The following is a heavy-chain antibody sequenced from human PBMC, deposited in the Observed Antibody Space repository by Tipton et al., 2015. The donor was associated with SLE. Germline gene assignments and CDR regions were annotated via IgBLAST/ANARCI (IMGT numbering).Heavy chain of an antibody. CDR2: RYYSGTT. CDR3: ARGGYFGFWSGDYPPEYFQH. CDR1: GGSISSYS. V-gene: IGHV4-59*01. Sequence: TLSLTCTVSGGSISSYSWSWIRQPPGKGLEWIGYRYYSGTTNHNPSLKSRVTISVDTSKNQFSLKLSSVTAADTAVYYCARGGYFGFWSGDYPPEYFQHWGQGTLVTVSS. J-gene: IGHJ1*01. D-gene: IGHD3-3*01.